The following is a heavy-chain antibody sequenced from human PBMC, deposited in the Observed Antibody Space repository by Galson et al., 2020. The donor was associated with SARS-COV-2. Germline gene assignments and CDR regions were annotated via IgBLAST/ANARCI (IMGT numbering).Heavy chain of an antibody. D-gene: IGHD2-15*01. CDR3: GCSSHEGYYYGMDV. Sequence: GESLKISCAASGLTVNRHYLSWVRQAPGKGLEWVSVIYSGGSTYYADSVKGRFIISRDNSKNMLYLQMNSLRVEDTAVCYCGCSSHEGYYYGMDVWGQGTTVTVSS. CDR2: IYSGGST. CDR1: GLTVNRHY. J-gene: IGHJ6*02. V-gene: IGHV3-66*01.